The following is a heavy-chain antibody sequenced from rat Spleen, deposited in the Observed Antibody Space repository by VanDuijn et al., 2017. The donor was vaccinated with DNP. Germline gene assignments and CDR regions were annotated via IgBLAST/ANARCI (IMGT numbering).Heavy chain of an antibody. CDR3: ARHRTIMPYYYAMDA. V-gene: IGHV5-7*01. D-gene: IGHD1-12*01. J-gene: IGHJ4*01. CDR1: GFTFSDYY. CDR2: ISYDGGST. Sequence: EVQLVESGGAPVQPGRSLKLSCVASGFTFSDYYMAWVRQAPTKGLEWVASISYDGGSTYYRDPVKGRFTISRDNAKSTLYLQMDSLRSEDTATYYCARHRTIMPYYYAMDAWGQGASVTVSS.